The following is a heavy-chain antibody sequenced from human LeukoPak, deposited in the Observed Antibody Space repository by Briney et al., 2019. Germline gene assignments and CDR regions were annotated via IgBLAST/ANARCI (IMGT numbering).Heavy chain of an antibody. V-gene: IGHV4-39*02. J-gene: IGHJ4*02. Sequence: SETLSLTCTVSGASVGSSGYYWGWIRQTPERGLEWIVSMYYNGAIYYNPSLKSRVSISTDKAKNLFSLKLSSVTAADTAVYYCASHYIWGSYRYIDNWGQGTLVTDSS. CDR2: MYYNGAI. CDR1: GASVGSSGYY. CDR3: ASHYIWGSYRYIDN. D-gene: IGHD3-16*02.